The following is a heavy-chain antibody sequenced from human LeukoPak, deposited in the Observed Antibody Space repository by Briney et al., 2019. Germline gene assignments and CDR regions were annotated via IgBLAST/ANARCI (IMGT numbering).Heavy chain of an antibody. CDR1: GNYW. CDR2: INSDGSWT. J-gene: IGHJ4*02. V-gene: IGHV3-74*01. D-gene: IGHD1-26*01. Sequence: GGSLRLSCAASGNYWMHWVRQVPGKGLVWVSHINSDGSWTSYADSVKGRFTISRDNAKNSLCLQMNSLRAEDTAVYYCARDRAVGATEYFDYWGQGTLVTVSS. CDR3: ARDRAVGATEYFDY.